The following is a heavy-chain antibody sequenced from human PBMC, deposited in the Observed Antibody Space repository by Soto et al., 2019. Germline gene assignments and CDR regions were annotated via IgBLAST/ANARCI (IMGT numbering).Heavy chain of an antibody. CDR2: ISYDGSNK. D-gene: IGHD1-26*01. CDR3: ARTPRGQWELPYYYYGMDV. CDR1: GFTFSSYA. V-gene: IGHV3-30-3*01. Sequence: QVQLVESGGGVVQPGRSLRLSCAASGFTFSSYAMHWVRQAPGKGLEWVAVISYDGSNKYYADSVKGRFTISRDNSKNTLSLQMNSLRAEDTAVYYCARTPRGQWELPYYYYGMDVWGQGTTVTVSS. J-gene: IGHJ6*02.